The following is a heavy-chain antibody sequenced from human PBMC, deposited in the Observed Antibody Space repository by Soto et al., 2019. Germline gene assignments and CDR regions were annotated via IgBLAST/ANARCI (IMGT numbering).Heavy chain of an antibody. CDR1: GYSFKNYA. D-gene: IGHD3-3*01. Sequence: ASVKVSCKATGYSFKNYAVHWVRQAPGQRLEWMGFTNEGSGNTRFSQKFQGRISITRDTSASTVYLDLSSLTSEDTTIYYCARDDRSVSGVVTLDHWGPGTLVTVSS. V-gene: IGHV1-3*01. CDR3: ARDDRSVSGVVTLDH. J-gene: IGHJ4*02. CDR2: TNEGSGNT.